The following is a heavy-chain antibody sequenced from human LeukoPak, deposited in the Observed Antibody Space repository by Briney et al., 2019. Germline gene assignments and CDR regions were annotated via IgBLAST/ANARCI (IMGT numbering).Heavy chain of an antibody. CDR2: TYYRSKWYN. J-gene: IGHJ2*01. CDR1: GDSVSSNSAA. CDR3: ARTTFDRKKQQLFQHWYFDL. Sequence: SQTLSLTCAISGDSVSSNSAAWNWIGQSPSRGLEWLGRTYYRSKWYNDYAVSVKSRITINPDTSKNQFSLQLNSVTPEDTAVYYCARTTFDRKKQQLFQHWYFDLWGRGTLVTVSS. D-gene: IGHD6-13*01. V-gene: IGHV6-1*01.